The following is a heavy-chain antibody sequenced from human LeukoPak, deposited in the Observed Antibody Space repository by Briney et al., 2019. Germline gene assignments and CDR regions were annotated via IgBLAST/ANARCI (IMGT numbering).Heavy chain of an antibody. V-gene: IGHV3-30*02. CDR3: ANLGGYCSSTSCYSPPFDYMDV. J-gene: IGHJ6*03. Sequence: SGGSLRLSCAASGFTFSSYGMHWVRQAPGKGLEWVAFIRYDGSNKYYADSVKGRFTISRDNSKNTLYLQMNSLRAEDTAVYYCANLGGYCSSTSCYSPPFDYMDVWGKGTTVTISS. D-gene: IGHD2-2*02. CDR2: IRYDGSNK. CDR1: GFTFSSYG.